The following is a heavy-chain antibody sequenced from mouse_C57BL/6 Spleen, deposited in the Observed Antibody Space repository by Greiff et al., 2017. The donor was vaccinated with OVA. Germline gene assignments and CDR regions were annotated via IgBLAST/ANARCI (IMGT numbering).Heavy chain of an antibody. Sequence: QVQLQQPGAELVKPGASVKMSCKASGYTFTSYWITWVKQRPGQGLEWIGDIYPGSGSTNYTEKFKSKATLTVDTSSSTAYMQLSSLTSEDSAVYYCAREGGYYGSSYDWFAYWGQGTLVTVAA. CDR3: AREGGYYGSSYDWFAY. J-gene: IGHJ3*01. CDR1: GYTFTSYW. V-gene: IGHV1-55*01. CDR2: IYPGSGST. D-gene: IGHD1-1*01.